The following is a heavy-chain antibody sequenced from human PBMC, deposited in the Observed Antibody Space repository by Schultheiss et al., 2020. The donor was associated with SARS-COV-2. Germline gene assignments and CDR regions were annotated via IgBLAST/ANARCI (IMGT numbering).Heavy chain of an antibody. CDR1: GYTFAGYW. V-gene: IGHV5-51*01. Sequence: GGSLRLSCKGSGYTFAGYWIGWVRQMPGKGLEWMGIIYPGDSDTRYSPSFQGQVTISADKSISTAYLQWSSLKASDTAMYYCARRQLWFGGYGMDVWGQGTTVTVSS. D-gene: IGHD3-10*01. J-gene: IGHJ6*02. CDR2: IYPGDSDT. CDR3: ARRQLWFGGYGMDV.